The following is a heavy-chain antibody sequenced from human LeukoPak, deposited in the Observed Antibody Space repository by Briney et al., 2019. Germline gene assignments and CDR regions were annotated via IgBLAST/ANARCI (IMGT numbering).Heavy chain of an antibody. J-gene: IGHJ6*03. CDR2: ISGSGGST. CDR1: GFTFSSYA. V-gene: IGHV3-23*01. CDR3: AKGRAHRPYYMDV. Sequence: GGSLRLSCAASGFTFSSYAMSWVRRAPGKGLEWVSAISGSGGSTYYADSVKGRFTISRDNSKNTLYLQMNSLRAEDTAVYYCAKGRAHRPYYMDVWGKGTTVTVSS.